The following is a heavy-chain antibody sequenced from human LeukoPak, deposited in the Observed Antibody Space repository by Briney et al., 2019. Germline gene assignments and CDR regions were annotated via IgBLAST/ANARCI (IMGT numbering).Heavy chain of an antibody. J-gene: IGHJ5*02. CDR1: GYSITSYY. CDR2: INPRDGGS. Sequence: ASVKVSCQASGYSITSYYMHWVRQAPGQGLDWVGVINPRDGGSTNAQKLHGRVIMTSDMPTTTDNLELSSLRSEDTAVYYCARDNSIGGRGWWFDPWGQGTLVTVSS. CDR3: ARDNSIGGRGWWFDP. D-gene: IGHD4-23*01. V-gene: IGHV1-46*01.